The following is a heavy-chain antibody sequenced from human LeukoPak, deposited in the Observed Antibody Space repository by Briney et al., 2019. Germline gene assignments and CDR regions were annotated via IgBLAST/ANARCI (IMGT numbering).Heavy chain of an antibody. V-gene: IGHV3-11*04. D-gene: IGHD2-2*01. J-gene: IGHJ6*03. CDR3: ARHGGGVVPAAIPYYYYYMDV. CDR1: GFTFSDYY. Sequence: GGSLRLSCAASGFTFSDYYMSWIRQAPGKGLEWVSYISSSGSTIYYADSVKGRFTISRDNAKNSLYLQMNSLRAEDTAVYYCARHGGGVVPAAIPYYYYYMDVWGKGTTVTISS. CDR2: ISSSGSTI.